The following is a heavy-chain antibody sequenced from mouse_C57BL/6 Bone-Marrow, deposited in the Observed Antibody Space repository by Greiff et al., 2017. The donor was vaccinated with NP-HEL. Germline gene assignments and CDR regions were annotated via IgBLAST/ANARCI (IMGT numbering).Heavy chain of an antibody. CDR3: ARQGTTVVDFDY. Sequence: DVQLVESGGGLVKPGGSLKLSCAASGFTFSDYGMHWVRQAPEKGLEWVAYISSGSSTIYYADTVKGRFTISRDNATNTLFLQMTRLRSEDTAMYYCARQGTTVVDFDYWGQGTTLTVSS. CDR2: ISSGSSTI. CDR1: GFTFSDYG. J-gene: IGHJ2*01. V-gene: IGHV5-17*01. D-gene: IGHD1-1*01.